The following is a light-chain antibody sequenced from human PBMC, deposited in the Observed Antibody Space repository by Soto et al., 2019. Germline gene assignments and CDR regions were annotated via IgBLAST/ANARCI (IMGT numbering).Light chain of an antibody. CDR2: DGS. V-gene: IGLV2-14*01. CDR1: SSDVGGYNY. Sequence: QSALTQPASVSGSPGQSITISCTGTSSDVGGYNYVSWYQQHPGKAPKLMIYDGSNRPSGVSNRFSGSKSGNTASLTISGLQAEDEADYSCSSYTSSSTLEVFGGGTKLTVL. CDR3: SSYTSSSTLEV. J-gene: IGLJ3*02.